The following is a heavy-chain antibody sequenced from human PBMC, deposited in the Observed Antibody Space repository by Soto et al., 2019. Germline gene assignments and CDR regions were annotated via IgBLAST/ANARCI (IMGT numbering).Heavy chain of an antibody. Sequence: QVQLVQSGAEVKKPGSSVKVSCKASGGTFSSYTISWVRQAPGQGLEWMGRIIPILGIANYAQKFQGRVTITADKSTSTAYMELSSLRSEDTAVYYCARGHIVVVTAMDYGMDVWGQGTTVTVSS. D-gene: IGHD2-21*02. CDR1: GGTFSSYT. J-gene: IGHJ6*02. CDR3: ARGHIVVVTAMDYGMDV. CDR2: IIPILGIA. V-gene: IGHV1-69*02.